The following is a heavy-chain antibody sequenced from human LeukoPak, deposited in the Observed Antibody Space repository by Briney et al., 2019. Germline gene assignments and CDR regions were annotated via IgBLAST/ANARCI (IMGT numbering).Heavy chain of an antibody. V-gene: IGHV1-18*01. J-gene: IGHJ6*02. CDR2: ISAYNGNT. CDR1: GYTFTSYG. D-gene: IGHD2-2*01. CDR3: ARDDPLGYIVVVPAANYYGMDV. Sequence: GASVKVSCKASGYTFTSYGISWVRQAPGQGLEWMGWISAYNGNTNYAQKLQGRVTMTTDTSTSTAYMELRSLGSDDTAVYYCARDDPLGYIVVVPAANYYGMDVWGQGTTVTVSS.